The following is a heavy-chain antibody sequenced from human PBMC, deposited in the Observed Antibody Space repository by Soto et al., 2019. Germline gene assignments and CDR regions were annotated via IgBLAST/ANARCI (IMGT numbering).Heavy chain of an antibody. CDR1: GGSISSSNW. D-gene: IGHD6-19*01. CDR2: IYHSGST. Sequence: QVQLQESGPGLVKPSGTLSLTCAVSGGSISSSNWWSWVRQPPGKGLEWIGEIYHSGSTNYNPSLKSRVTISVDKTKNQFSLKLSSVTAADTAVYYCARVPGIAVRYYYYGMDVWGQGTTVTVSS. CDR3: ARVPGIAVRYYYYGMDV. J-gene: IGHJ6*02. V-gene: IGHV4-4*02.